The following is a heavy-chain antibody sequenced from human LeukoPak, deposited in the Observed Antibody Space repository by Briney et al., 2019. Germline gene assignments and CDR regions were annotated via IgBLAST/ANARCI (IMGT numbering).Heavy chain of an antibody. J-gene: IGHJ4*02. V-gene: IGHV3-23*01. CDR1: GFTFSTIS. Sequence: GGCLRLSCAVSGFTFSTISTNWVRHPQGKGLGWVSFIRGGGDSIHYTDSVTGRFTISTHNSTNTPDLQMDRLRAERPAVYYCAKGPSIGYSNSFCVCWGQGTLVTVSS. D-gene: IGHD6-13*01. CDR2: IRGGGDSI. CDR3: AKGPSIGYSNSFCVC.